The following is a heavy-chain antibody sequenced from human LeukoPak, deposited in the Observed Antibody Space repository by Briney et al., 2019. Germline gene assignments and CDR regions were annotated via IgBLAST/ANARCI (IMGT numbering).Heavy chain of an antibody. V-gene: IGHV3-48*02. CDR3: ARDVSGYPY. CDR2: ISSTSSTI. J-gene: IGHJ4*02. Sequence: GSLRLSCVASGFTISTYNMNWVRQAPGKGLEWVSYISSTSSTIYYSDSVKGRFAISRDNAQNSLYLQMSSLRDDDTAVYYCARDVSGYPYWGQGTLVTVSS. D-gene: IGHD5-12*01. CDR1: GFTISTYN.